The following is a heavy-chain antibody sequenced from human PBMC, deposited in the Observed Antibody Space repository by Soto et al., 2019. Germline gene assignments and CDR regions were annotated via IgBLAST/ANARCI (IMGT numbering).Heavy chain of an antibody. Sequence: ASVKVSCKASGYTFTGYYMHWVRQAPGQGLEWMGWINPNSGGTNYAQKFQGRVTMTRDTSISTAYMELSRLRSDDTAVYYCARGRGGGEKGRLRYYYDSSGPDAFDIWGQGTMVTVSS. V-gene: IGHV1-2*02. J-gene: IGHJ3*02. D-gene: IGHD3-22*01. CDR3: ARGRGGGEKGRLRYYYDSSGPDAFDI. CDR1: GYTFTGYY. CDR2: INPNSGGT.